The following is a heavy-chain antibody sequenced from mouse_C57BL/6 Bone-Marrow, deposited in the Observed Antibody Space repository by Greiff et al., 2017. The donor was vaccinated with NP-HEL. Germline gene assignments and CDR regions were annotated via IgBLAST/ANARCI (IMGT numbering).Heavy chain of an antibody. CDR3: ARGTTVVRYFDV. D-gene: IGHD1-1*01. J-gene: IGHJ1*03. V-gene: IGHV1-18*01. CDR1: GYTFTDYN. Sequence: EVQVVESGPELVKPGASVKIPCKASGYTFTDYNMDWVKQSHGKSLEWIGDINPNNGGTIYNQKFKGKATLTVDKSSSTAYMELRSLTSEDTAVYYCARGTTVVRYFDVWGTGTTVTVSS. CDR2: INPNNGGT.